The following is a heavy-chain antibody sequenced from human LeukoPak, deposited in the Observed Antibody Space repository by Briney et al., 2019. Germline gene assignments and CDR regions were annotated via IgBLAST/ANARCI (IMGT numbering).Heavy chain of an antibody. CDR1: GFTVSSNY. V-gene: IGHV3-66*01. CDR2: IYSGGST. J-gene: IGHJ4*02. D-gene: IGHD3-3*01. Sequence: PGGSLRLSCAASGFTVSSNYMSWVRQAPGKGLEWVSVIYSGGSTYYADSVKGRFTISRDNAKNTLYLQMNSLRAEDTAVYYCASRLAIFGVVTDDYWGQGTLVTVSS. CDR3: ASRLAIFGVVTDDY.